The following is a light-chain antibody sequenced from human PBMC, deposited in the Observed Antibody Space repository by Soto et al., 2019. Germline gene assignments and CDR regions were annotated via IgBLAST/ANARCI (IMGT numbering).Light chain of an antibody. CDR1: QSISSY. J-gene: IGKJ1*01. CDR2: AAS. V-gene: IGKV1-39*01. CDR3: QQSYSSPQT. Sequence: DIQMTQSPSSVSASVGDRVTITCRASQSISSYLNWYQQKPGKAPRLLICAASSLQSGVPSRFSGSGSGTDFTLTISNLQPEDFATYFCQQSYSSPQTFGQGTEVEIK.